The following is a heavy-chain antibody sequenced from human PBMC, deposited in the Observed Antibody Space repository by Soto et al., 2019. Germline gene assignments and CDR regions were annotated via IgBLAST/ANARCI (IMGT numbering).Heavy chain of an antibody. V-gene: IGHV1-69*01. Sequence: VSCKASGGTFSSYAISWVRQAPGQGLEWMGGIIPIFGTANYAQKFQGRVTITADESTSTAYMELSSLRSEDTAVYYCARENDYGDNPDDYYYYGMDVWGQGTTVTVSS. CDR2: IIPIFGTA. D-gene: IGHD4-17*01. CDR1: GGTFSSYA. J-gene: IGHJ6*02. CDR3: ARENDYGDNPDDYYYYGMDV.